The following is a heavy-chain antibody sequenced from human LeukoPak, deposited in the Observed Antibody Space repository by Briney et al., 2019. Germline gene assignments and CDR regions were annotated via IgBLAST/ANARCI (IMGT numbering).Heavy chain of an antibody. J-gene: IGHJ4*02. V-gene: IGHV1-24*01. CDR1: GYTLTELS. Sequence: ASVKVSCKVSGYTLTELSMHWVRQAPGKGLERMGGFDPEDGETIYAQKFQGRVTMTEDTSTDTAYMELSSLRSEDTAVYYCAIAPSDYYDSSGYWGFDYWGQGTLVTVSS. CDR2: FDPEDGET. CDR3: AIAPSDYYDSSGYWGFDY. D-gene: IGHD3-22*01.